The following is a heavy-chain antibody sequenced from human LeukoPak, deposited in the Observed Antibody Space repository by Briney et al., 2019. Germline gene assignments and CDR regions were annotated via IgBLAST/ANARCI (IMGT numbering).Heavy chain of an antibody. J-gene: IGHJ4*02. CDR2: INTDGSST. D-gene: IGHD4-17*01. Sequence: GGSLRLSCAASGFTFSSYWMHWVRQAPGKGLVWVSRINTDGSSTSYADSVKGRFTISRDNAKNTLYLQMNSLRAEDTAVYYCARDPGGDYVPDDFDYWGQGTLVTVSS. V-gene: IGHV3-74*01. CDR3: ARDPGGDYVPDDFDY. CDR1: GFTFSSYW.